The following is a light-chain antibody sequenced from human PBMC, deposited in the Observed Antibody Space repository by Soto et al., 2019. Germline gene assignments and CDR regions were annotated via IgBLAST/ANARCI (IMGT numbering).Light chain of an antibody. CDR3: QQYNNWRRT. Sequence: EIVMTQSPATLSVSPGERATLFCRASQSVSSNLAWYQQKPGQAPRLLIYGASTRATGIPARFSGSGSGTEFTLTISSLQSEDFAVYYCQQYNNWRRTFGGGTKVEIK. CDR1: QSVSSN. J-gene: IGKJ4*01. V-gene: IGKV3-15*01. CDR2: GAS.